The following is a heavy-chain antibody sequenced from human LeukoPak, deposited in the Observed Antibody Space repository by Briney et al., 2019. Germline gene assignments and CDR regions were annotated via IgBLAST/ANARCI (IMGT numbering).Heavy chain of an antibody. D-gene: IGHD2-2*01. J-gene: IGHJ4*02. CDR3: ARVYQSAEYYFDY. Sequence: KPSQTLSLTCTVSGGSIYIYYWSWIRQPPGKGLEWIGYIYYTGSTEYHPSLKSRVTISLDTSKNQFSLKLTSVTAAGTAVYYCARVYQSAEYYFDYWGQGNLVSVSS. CDR1: GGSIYIYY. V-gene: IGHV4-59*01. CDR2: IYYTGST.